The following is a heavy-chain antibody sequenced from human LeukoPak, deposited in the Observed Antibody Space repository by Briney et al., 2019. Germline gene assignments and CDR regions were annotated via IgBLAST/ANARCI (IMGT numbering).Heavy chain of an antibody. V-gene: IGHV4-34*01. D-gene: IGHD3-10*01. CDR2: INHSGST. CDR1: GGSFSGYY. J-gene: IGHJ3*02. Sequence: SETLSLTCAVYGGSFSGYYWSWIRQPPGRGLEWIGEINHSGSTNYNPSLKSRVTISVDTSKNQFSLKLSSVTAADTAVYYCARHSVFGVRGVITSFMALADAFDIWGQGTMVTVSS. CDR3: ARHSVFGVRGVITSFMALADAFDI.